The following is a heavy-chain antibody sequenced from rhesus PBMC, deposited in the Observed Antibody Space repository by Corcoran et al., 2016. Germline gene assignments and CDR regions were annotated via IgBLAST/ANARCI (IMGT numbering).Heavy chain of an antibody. CDR1: GYPISSGYG. V-gene: IGHV4-127*01. CDR3: ATGTTYFDY. CDR2: VGCSSGST. J-gene: IGHJ4*01. D-gene: IGHD1-44*01. Sequence: QVQLQESGPGLVKPSEPPSLTCAVFGYPISSGYGWGWIRQPPGKGLEGIGYVGCSSGSTNYNPSLKSRVTISKDTSKNQFSLKLSSVTAADTAVYYCATGTTYFDYWGQGVLVTVSS.